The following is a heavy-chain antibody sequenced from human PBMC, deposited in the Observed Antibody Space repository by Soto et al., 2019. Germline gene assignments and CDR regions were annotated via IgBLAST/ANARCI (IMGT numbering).Heavy chain of an antibody. V-gene: IGHV3-74*01. CDR3: AREIFY. Sequence: EVQLVESAGCLVQPGGSMRLSCAASGFTLSNYWMYSVRQTPGKGRVWDSRINSDGSSTSYSDAVKGRCTISRDNAKNTLYLQMNSRRAEDMAVYYCAREIFYWGQGTLVTVSS. J-gene: IGHJ4*02. CDR2: INSDGSST. CDR1: GFTLSNYW. D-gene: IGHD2-15*01.